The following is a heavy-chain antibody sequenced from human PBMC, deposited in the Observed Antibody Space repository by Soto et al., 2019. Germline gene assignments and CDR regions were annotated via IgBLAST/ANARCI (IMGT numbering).Heavy chain of an antibody. V-gene: IGHV3-15*07. J-gene: IGHJ4*02. CDR1: GFTFSNAW. Sequence: EVQLVESGGGLVKPGGSLRLSCAASGFTFSNAWMNWVRQAPGKGLEWVGRIKSKTDGGTTDYAAPVKGRFTISRDDSKHTLYLQMNSLKTEDTAVYYCTTDSYSSGWLVLDYWGQGTLVTVSS. CDR2: IKSKTDGGTT. CDR3: TTDSYSSGWLVLDY. D-gene: IGHD6-19*01.